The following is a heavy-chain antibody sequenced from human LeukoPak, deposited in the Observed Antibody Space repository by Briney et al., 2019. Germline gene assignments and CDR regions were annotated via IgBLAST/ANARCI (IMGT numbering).Heavy chain of an antibody. CDR1: GGSFSGYY. D-gene: IGHD3-10*01. V-gene: IGHV4-34*01. CDR3: ARGSPTIDDRFDP. J-gene: IGHJ5*02. Sequence: PSETLSLTCAVYGGSFSGYYWSWIRQPPGKGLEWIGEINHSGSTNYNPSLKSRVTISVDTSKNQFSLKLSSVTAADTAVYYCARGSPTIDDRFDPWGQGTLVTVSS. CDR2: INHSGST.